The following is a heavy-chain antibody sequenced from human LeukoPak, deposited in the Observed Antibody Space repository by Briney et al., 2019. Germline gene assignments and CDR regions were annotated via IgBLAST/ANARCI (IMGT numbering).Heavy chain of an antibody. CDR2: ISYDGSNK. CDR3: AKGSSSWFFDY. Sequence: GGSLRLSCAASGFIFSSYGMHWVRQAPGKGLEWVAVISYDGSNKYYADSVKGRFTISRDNSKNTLYLQMNSLRAEDTAVYYCAKGSSSWFFDYWGQGTLVTVSS. D-gene: IGHD6-13*01. J-gene: IGHJ4*02. V-gene: IGHV3-30*12. CDR1: GFIFSSYG.